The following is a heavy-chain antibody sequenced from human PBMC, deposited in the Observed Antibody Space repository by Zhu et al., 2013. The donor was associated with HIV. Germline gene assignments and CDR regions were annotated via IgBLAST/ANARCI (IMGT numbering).Heavy chain of an antibody. J-gene: IGHJ4*02. CDR1: GYTFTSYA. CDR2: INAGNGNT. V-gene: IGHV1-3*01. D-gene: IGHD3-22*01. CDR3: ARAGTYDYYDSSGYSYYFDY. Sequence: QVQLVQSGAEVKKPGASVKVSCKASGYTFTSYAMHWVRQAPGQRLEWMGWINAGNGNTKCSQKFQGRVTITRDTSASTAYMELSSLRSEDTAVYYCARAGTYDYYDSSGYSYYFDYWGQGTLVTVSS.